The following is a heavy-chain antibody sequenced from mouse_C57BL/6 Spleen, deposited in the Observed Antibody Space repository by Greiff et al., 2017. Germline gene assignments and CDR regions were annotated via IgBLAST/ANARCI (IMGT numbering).Heavy chain of an antibody. J-gene: IGHJ4*01. V-gene: IGHV2-9-1*01. CDR2: IWTGGGT. CDR1: GFSLTSYA. CDR3: ARTSPGTYYAMDY. Sequence: VKLMESGPGLVAPSQSLSITCTVSGFSLTSYAISWVRQPPGKGLEWLGVIWTGGGTNYNSALKSRLSISKDKSKSQVFLKMNSLQTDDTARYYCARTSPGTYYAMDYWGQGTSVTVSS. D-gene: IGHD4-1*01.